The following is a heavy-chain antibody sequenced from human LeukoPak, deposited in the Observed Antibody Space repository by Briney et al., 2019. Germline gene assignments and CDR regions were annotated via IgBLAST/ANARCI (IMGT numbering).Heavy chain of an antibody. CDR3: ARGREIQLWTEFDY. CDR2: INHSGST. Sequence: SETLSLTCAVYGGSFSGYYWSWIRQPPGKGLEWIGEINHSGSTNYNPSLKSRVTISVDTSKNQFSLKLSSVTAADTAVYYCARGREIQLWTEFDYWGQETLVTVSS. V-gene: IGHV4-34*01. D-gene: IGHD5-18*01. CDR1: GGSFSGYY. J-gene: IGHJ4*02.